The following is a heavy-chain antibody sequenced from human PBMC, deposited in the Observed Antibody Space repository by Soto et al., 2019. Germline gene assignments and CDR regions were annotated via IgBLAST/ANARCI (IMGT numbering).Heavy chain of an antibody. D-gene: IGHD2-21*01. V-gene: IGHV1-69*02. Sequence: QVQLVQSGAEVKSAGSSVKVSCKASGDTFNFYSINWVRQAPGLGLEWVGRVNPILGMSNYAQRIQGKGTVTPDKSPGPACMGIWSLRAEKTGLCFCASKLGSGDPAFDSWGQGALVTV. J-gene: IGHJ4*02. CDR1: GDTFNFYS. CDR3: ASKLGSGDPAFDS. CDR2: VNPILGMS.